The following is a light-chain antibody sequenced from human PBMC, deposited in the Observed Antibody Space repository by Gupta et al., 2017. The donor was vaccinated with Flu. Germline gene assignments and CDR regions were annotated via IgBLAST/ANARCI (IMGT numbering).Light chain of an antibody. V-gene: IGKV3-11*01. CDR1: QSVSSY. CDR3: QQRSNWPYT. CDR2: DAS. J-gene: IGKJ2*01. Sequence: IVLTQSPATLSLSPGERATLSCRASQSVSSYLAWYQQKPGQAPRRLIYDASNRATGIPARFSGSGSGTEFTLTISSLEPEDFAVYYCQQRSNWPYTFGQGTKLEIK.